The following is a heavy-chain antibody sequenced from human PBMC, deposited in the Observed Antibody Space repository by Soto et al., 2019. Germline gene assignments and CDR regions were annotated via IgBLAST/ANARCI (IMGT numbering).Heavy chain of an antibody. CDR1: GGSFSNSG. CDR3: AKDRAGDMSL. Sequence: QVQPVQSGPEVTKPGSSVKVSCKASGGSFSNSGISWVRQAPGQGLQWIGGIIPLFGKSDYRQEFQGRVTLTTDESKTTAYMELSSLRSEDSATYYCAKDRAGDMSLWGQGTLVTVSS. CDR2: IIPLFGKS. J-gene: IGHJ4*02. V-gene: IGHV1-69*05. D-gene: IGHD2-21*01.